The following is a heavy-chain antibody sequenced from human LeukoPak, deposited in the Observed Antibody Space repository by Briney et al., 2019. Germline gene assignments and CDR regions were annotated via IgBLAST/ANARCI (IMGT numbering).Heavy chain of an antibody. CDR3: ARDNVPSTTWVELRSRRRLNSYFDY. J-gene: IGHJ4*02. CDR1: VFTFSSYW. CDR2: IKRDGSEK. V-gene: IGHV3-7*01. D-gene: IGHD5-12*01. Sequence: GGSLRLSCAASVFTFSSYWMSWVRQAPGKGLEWVANIKRDGSEKYYVDSVKGRFTISRDNARNSLYLQMNSLRAEDTAVYYCARDNVPSTTWVELRSRRRLNSYFDYWGQGTLVTVSS.